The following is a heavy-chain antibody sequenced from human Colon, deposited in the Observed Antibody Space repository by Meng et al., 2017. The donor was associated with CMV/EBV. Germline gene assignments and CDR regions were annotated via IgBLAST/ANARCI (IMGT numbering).Heavy chain of an antibody. D-gene: IGHD6-19*01. CDR3: TRGSRSGWDGDH. V-gene: IGHV3-53*01. Sequence: LSCAASEFTVNSYFMSWVRQAPGKGLEWVSVIYTGGTTYYADSVKGRFTISRDDAKNTLFLQMNSLRAEDTAVYYCTRGSRSGWDGDHWGQGTLVTVSS. CDR1: EFTVNSYF. CDR2: IYTGGTT. J-gene: IGHJ1*01.